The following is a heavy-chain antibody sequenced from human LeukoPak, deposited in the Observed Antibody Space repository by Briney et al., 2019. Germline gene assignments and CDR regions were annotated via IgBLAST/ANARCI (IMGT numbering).Heavy chain of an antibody. V-gene: IGHV3-74*01. CDR1: GFTFSDYW. D-gene: IGHD6-13*01. J-gene: IGHJ4*02. CDR3: ARDRSISAAGDTY. CDR2: VNRDGSST. Sequence: GGSLRLSWAASGFTFSDYWMHWVRQAPGKGLVWVSRVNRDGSSTSYADSVKGRFTISRDNAKNTLSLQMNSLRAEDTAIYYCARDRSISAAGDTYWGQGTLVTVSS.